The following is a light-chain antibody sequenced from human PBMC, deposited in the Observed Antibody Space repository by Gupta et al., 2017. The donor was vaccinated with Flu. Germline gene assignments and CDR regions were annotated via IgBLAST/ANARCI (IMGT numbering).Light chain of an antibody. Sequence: PVTLGQPASISCRSSQSLVHRNGNTYLNWFQQRPGQSPRRLIYRVSKRDYGVADRFSGSGSGTDFTLKSSRGEAEDFGVYYCMQCTHLRTFGEGTKVEIK. CDR2: RVS. CDR1: QSLVHRNGNTY. CDR3: MQCTHLRT. J-gene: IGKJ1*01. V-gene: IGKV2-30*02.